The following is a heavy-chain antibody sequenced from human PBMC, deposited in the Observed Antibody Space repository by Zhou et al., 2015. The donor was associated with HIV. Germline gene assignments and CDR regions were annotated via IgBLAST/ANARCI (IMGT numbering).Heavy chain of an antibody. D-gene: IGHD3-22*01. V-gene: IGHV1-69*01. CDR3: ARERGGYDSSGYVHAWYFDL. CDR1: GGTFRRHA. Sequence: LLQSGPEVRKPGSSVKVSCKASGGTFRRHAISWVRKAPGQGLEWMGGIIPFFGSANYAQKFQGRVTITADESTSTAYMELGSLRSEDTAIYYCARERGGYDSSGYVHAWYFDLWGPGTLVTVAS. J-gene: IGHJ2*01. CDR2: IIPFFGSA.